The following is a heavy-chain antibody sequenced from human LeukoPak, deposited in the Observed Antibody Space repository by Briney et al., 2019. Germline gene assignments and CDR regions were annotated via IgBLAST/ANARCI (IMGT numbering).Heavy chain of an antibody. D-gene: IGHD3-3*01. Sequence: ASVKVSCKASGYTFTSYDINWVRQATGQGLEWMGWMNPNSGNTGCAQKFQGRVTMTRNTSISTAYMELSSLRSEDTAVYYCARGPTYYDFWSGYLSSYYYYYGMDVWGQGTTVTVSS. J-gene: IGHJ6*02. CDR3: ARGPTYYDFWSGYLSSYYYYYGMDV. CDR2: MNPNSGNT. CDR1: GYTFTSYD. V-gene: IGHV1-8*01.